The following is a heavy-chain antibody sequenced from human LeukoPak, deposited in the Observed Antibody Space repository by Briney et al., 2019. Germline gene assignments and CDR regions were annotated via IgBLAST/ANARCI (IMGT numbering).Heavy chain of an antibody. CDR2: INPDSGGT. J-gene: IGHJ3*02. CDR3: ARDGAFDI. CDR1: GYTSTGYY. Sequence: ASVKVSCKVSGYTSTGYYMHWVRQAPGQGLEWMGWINPDSGGTNYAQKFQGRVTTTRDTSISTAYMELSSLRSDDTAAYYCARDGAFDIWGQGTMVTVSS. V-gene: IGHV1-2*02.